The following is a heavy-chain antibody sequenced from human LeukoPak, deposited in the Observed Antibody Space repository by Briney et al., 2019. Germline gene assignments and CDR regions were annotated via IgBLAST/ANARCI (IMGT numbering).Heavy chain of an antibody. Sequence: GGSLRLSCTASESTFSSFPMSWVRQAPGRGLEWISSISSSGSHIYYADSLKGRFTFSRDNAKNSLYVQMNSLRAEDTAVYYCAKIGVSGHWYFDLWGRGTLVTVSS. V-gene: IGHV3-21*01. CDR2: ISSSGSHI. CDR3: AKIGVSGHWYFDL. J-gene: IGHJ2*01. CDR1: ESTFSSFP. D-gene: IGHD5/OR15-5a*01.